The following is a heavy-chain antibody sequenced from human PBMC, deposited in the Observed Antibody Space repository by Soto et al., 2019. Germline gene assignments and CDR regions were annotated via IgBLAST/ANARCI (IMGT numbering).Heavy chain of an antibody. D-gene: IGHD3-22*01. CDR1: GGSISSSSYY. CDR3: ARQVPPTRLYYYDSSGYYRGAFDI. Sequence: QLQLQESGPGLVKPSETLSLTCTVSGGSISSSSYYWGWIRQPPGKGLEWIGSIYYSGSTYYNPSLKSRVTISVDTSKNQFSLKLSSVTAADTAVYYCARQVPPTRLYYYDSSGYYRGAFDIWGQGTMVTVSS. V-gene: IGHV4-39*01. CDR2: IYYSGST. J-gene: IGHJ3*02.